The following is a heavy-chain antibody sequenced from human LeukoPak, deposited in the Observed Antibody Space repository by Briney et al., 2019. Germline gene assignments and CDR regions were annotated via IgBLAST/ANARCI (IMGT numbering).Heavy chain of an antibody. J-gene: IGHJ4*02. CDR1: GITFSNYA. D-gene: IGHD3-22*01. Sequence: GGSLRLSCVASGITFSNYAVSWVRQAPEKGLDWVSVISGSAHKIRYADSVKGRFTISRDNSENTLYLQMNSLRAEDTAVYYCARVRSYYYDSSGYYVDYWGQGTLVTVSS. CDR3: ARVRSYYYDSSGYYVDY. V-gene: IGHV3-23*01. CDR2: ISGSAHKI.